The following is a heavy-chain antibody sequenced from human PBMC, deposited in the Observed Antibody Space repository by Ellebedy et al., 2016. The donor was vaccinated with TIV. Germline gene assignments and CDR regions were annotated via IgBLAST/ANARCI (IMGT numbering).Heavy chain of an antibody. CDR3: ARPRYDSSGFYPHDAFDV. CDR1: GYSFTSYW. CDR2: THPGDSDT. J-gene: IGHJ3*01. V-gene: IGHV5-51*01. D-gene: IGHD3-22*01. Sequence: KVSCKGSGYSFTSYWIGWVRQVPGKGLELMGITHPGDSDTKYSPSFQGQVTISADKSISTAYVQWNSLKASDTATYYCARPRYDSSGFYPHDAFDVWGRGTVVTVSS.